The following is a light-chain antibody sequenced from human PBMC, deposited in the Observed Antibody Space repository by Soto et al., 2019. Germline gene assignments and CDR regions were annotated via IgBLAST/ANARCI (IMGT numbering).Light chain of an antibody. J-gene: IGKJ4*01. CDR2: DAS. V-gene: IGKV3-11*01. Sequence: EIVLTQSPATLSLSPGERATLSCRASQSVSSYLAWYQQKPGQAPRLLIYDASNRATGIPARFSGSGSGTDFTLTISSLEPEDFAVYYCQPRSNWPRTFGGGTTVEIK. CDR3: QPRSNWPRT. CDR1: QSVSSY.